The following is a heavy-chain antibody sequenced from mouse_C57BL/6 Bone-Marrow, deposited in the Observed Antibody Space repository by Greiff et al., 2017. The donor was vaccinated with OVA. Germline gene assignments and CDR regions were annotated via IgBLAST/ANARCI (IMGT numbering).Heavy chain of an antibody. CDR1: GYAFTNYL. J-gene: IGHJ3*01. CDR3: ARGVYYYGSSPFAY. CDR2: INPGSGGT. Sequence: QVQLQQSGAELVRPGTSVKVSCKASGYAFTNYLIEWVKQRPGQGLEWIGVINPGSGGTNYNEKFKGKATLTADKSSSTAYMQLSSLTSEDSAVYFGARGVYYYGSSPFAYWGQGTLVTVSA. V-gene: IGHV1-54*01. D-gene: IGHD1-1*01.